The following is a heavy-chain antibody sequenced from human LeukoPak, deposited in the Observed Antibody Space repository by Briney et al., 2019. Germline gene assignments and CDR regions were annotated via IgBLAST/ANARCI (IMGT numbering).Heavy chain of an antibody. D-gene: IGHD3-22*01. J-gene: IGHJ3*02. CDR3: ARDRPYYDSSGYESPAFDI. CDR1: GFNYSCYS. CDR2: ISSSSNTI. V-gene: IGHV3-48*01. Sequence: GGPLRLSRAPCGFNYSCYSMHGPPHPPGKRVEGVSYISSSSNTIYSPDPVKGRFTISRDNAKNSLYLQMNSLRGEDTAVYYCARDRPYYDSSGYESPAFDIWGQGTMVTVSS.